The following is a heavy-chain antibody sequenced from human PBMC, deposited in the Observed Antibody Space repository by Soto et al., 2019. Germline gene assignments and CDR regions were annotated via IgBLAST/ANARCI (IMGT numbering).Heavy chain of an antibody. Sequence: SETLSLTCTISGGSISSYYCIWIRQPPGKGLEWIGYIYYSGSTNYNPSLKSRVTISVDTSKNQFSLKLSSVTAADTAVYYCARGGWKLFDYWGQGTLVTVS. CDR2: IYYSGST. D-gene: IGHD6-19*01. V-gene: IGHV4-59*01. CDR1: GGSISSYY. J-gene: IGHJ4*02. CDR3: ARGGWKLFDY.